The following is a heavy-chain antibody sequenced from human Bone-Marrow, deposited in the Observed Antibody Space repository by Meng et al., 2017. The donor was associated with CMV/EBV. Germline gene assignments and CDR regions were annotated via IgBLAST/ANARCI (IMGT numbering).Heavy chain of an antibody. CDR3: ARRLRLDLGDYYSYGMDV. CDR2: INPNSGGT. Sequence: AAVKVSCKASGYTFTGYYMHWVRQAAGQGLEWMGWINPNSGGTNYAQKVQGRVTMTRDTSISTAYMELSRLRSDDTAVYYCARRLRLDLGDYYSYGMDVWGQGTTVTVSS. V-gene: IGHV1-2*02. CDR1: GYTFTGYY. D-gene: IGHD1-26*01. J-gene: IGHJ6*02.